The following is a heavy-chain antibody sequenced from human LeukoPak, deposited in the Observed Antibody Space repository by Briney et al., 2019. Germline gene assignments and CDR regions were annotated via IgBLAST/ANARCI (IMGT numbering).Heavy chain of an antibody. Sequence: PSETLSLTCAVYGGSFSGYYWSWIRQHPGKGLEWIGYIYYSGSTYYNPSLKSRVTISVDTSKNQFSLKLSSVTAADTAVYYCARLRSNMIFVDYWGQGTLVTVSS. D-gene: IGHD3/OR15-3a*01. CDR1: GGSFSGYY. CDR3: ARLRSNMIFVDY. CDR2: IYYSGST. V-gene: IGHV4-31*11. J-gene: IGHJ4*02.